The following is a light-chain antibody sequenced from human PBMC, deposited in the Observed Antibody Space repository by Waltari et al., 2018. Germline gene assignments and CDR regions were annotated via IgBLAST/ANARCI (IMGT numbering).Light chain of an antibody. CDR2: DNN. CDR1: SSNFGNHY. J-gene: IGLJ2*01. Sequence: QSVLTQPPSVSAAPGQRVTISCSGSSSNFGNHYVAWYQQLPGTAPKLLIYDNNNRPSGIPDRFSGSKSGTSATLGITGLQTGDEAVYYCGTWDSSLTGAVFGGGTKLTVL. CDR3: GTWDSSLTGAV. V-gene: IGLV1-51*01.